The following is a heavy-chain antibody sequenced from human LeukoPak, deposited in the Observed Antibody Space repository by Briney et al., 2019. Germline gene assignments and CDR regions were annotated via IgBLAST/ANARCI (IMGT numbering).Heavy chain of an antibody. CDR3: ARVSDWGHFDY. CDR1: GGSFSGYY. J-gene: IGHJ4*02. V-gene: IGHV4-34*01. Sequence: SETLSLTCAVYGGSFSGYYWSWIRQPPGKGLEWIGEINHSGSTNYNPSLKSRVTISVDTSENQFSLKLSSVTAADTAVYYCARVSDWGHFDYWGQGTLVTVSS. D-gene: IGHD7-27*01. CDR2: INHSGST.